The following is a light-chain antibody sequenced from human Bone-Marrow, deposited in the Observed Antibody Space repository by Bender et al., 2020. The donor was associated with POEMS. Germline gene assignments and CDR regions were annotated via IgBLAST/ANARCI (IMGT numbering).Light chain of an antibody. J-gene: IGLJ2*01. CDR3: GAWDGSLGAVI. CDR1: SSNIGTNY. CDR2: ENT. Sequence: QSVLTQPPSASGTPGQRVTISCSGSSSNIGTNYVYWYQQLSGTAPKLLIYENTNRPTGIPDRFSGSKSGTSATLGITGLQTGDEADYYCGAWDGSLGAVIFGGGTKLTVL. V-gene: IGLV1-51*02.